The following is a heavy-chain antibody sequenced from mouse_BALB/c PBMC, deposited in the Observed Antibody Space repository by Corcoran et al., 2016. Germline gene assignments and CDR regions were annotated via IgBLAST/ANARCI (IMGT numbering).Heavy chain of an antibody. V-gene: IGHV8-12*01. CDR2: IYWDDDK. CDR3: ARYGSSFFGY. J-gene: IGHJ2*01. Sequence: QVTLKESGPGILQPSQTLSLTCSFSGFSLSTSGMGVSWIRQPSGKGLEWLAHIYWDDDKRYNPSLKSRLTISKDTSSNQVFLKITSVDTADTATYYCARYGSSFFGYWGQGTTLTVSS. D-gene: IGHD1-1*01. CDR1: GFSLSTSGMG.